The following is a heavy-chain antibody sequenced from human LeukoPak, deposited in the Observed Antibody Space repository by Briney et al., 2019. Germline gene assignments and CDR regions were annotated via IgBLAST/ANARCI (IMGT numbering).Heavy chain of an antibody. Sequence: QPGGSLRLSCAASGFTFSSYWMSWVRQAPGKGLEWVANIKQDGSEKYYVDSVKGRFTISRDNAKNSLYLQMNSRRAEDTAVYYCARDWRSYGSGSYYMAYWGQGTLVTVSS. V-gene: IGHV3-7*01. CDR3: ARDWRSYGSGSYYMAY. CDR1: GFTFSSYW. CDR2: IKQDGSEK. J-gene: IGHJ4*02. D-gene: IGHD3-10*01.